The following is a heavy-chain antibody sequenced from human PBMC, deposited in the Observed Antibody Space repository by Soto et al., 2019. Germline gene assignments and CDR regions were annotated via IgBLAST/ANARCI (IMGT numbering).Heavy chain of an antibody. Sequence: SETLSLTCTVSGGSISCGGYYGGWFRQPPGKGLEWIGYIYYSGSTTYHPSLKSRVTISVDTSKNQFSLNLTSVTAADTAVYYCARLGGYYQAFDQWGQGSLVTVSS. CDR1: GGSISCGGYY. V-gene: IGHV4-61*05. CDR2: IYYSGST. CDR3: ARLGGYYQAFDQ. D-gene: IGHD3-22*01. J-gene: IGHJ4*02.